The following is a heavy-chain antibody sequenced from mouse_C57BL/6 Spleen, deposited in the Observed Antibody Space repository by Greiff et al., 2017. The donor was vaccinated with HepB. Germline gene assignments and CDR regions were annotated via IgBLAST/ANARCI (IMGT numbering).Heavy chain of an antibody. J-gene: IGHJ1*03. CDR1: GYAFSSSW. V-gene: IGHV1-82*01. CDR2: IYPGDGDT. CDR3: AKTYYDYGGYFDV. Sequence: VQGVESGPELVKPGASVKISCKASGYAFSSSWMNWVKQRPGKGLEWIGRIYPGDGDTNYNGKFKGKATLTADKSSSTAYMQLSSLTSEDSAVYFCAKTYYDYGGYFDVWGTGTTVTVSS. D-gene: IGHD2-4*01.